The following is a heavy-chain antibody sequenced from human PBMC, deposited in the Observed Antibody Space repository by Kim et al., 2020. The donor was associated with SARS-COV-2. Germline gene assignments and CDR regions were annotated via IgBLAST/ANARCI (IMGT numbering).Heavy chain of an antibody. CDR3: AKVHPLAFRFIDL. J-gene: IGHJ5*02. V-gene: IGHV3-21*01. D-gene: IGHD3-16*01. Sequence: GGSLRLSCAASGFSFSSHTIMWARQAPGKGLEWVSSISTDTAYKYYADSLKGRFTISRDNARNSLFLQMNSLTVEDTAVYYCAKVHPLAFRFIDLWGQGTLVTVSS. CDR2: ISTDTAYK. CDR1: GFSFSSHT.